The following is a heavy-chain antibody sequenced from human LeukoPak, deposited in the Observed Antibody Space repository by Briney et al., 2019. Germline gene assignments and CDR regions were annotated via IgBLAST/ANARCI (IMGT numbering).Heavy chain of an antibody. CDR3: ARGVYLGNGYYFDY. J-gene: IGHJ4*02. V-gene: IGHV4-4*07. D-gene: IGHD2-8*01. Sequence: SETLSLTCTVSGGSISSYYWNWIRQPAGKGLEWIGHIYTSGSTNYNSSLKSRGTTSVDTSKNQFSVKLNSVIAADTAMYYCARGVYLGNGYYFDYWGQGTLVTVSS. CDR2: IYTSGST. CDR1: GGSISSYY.